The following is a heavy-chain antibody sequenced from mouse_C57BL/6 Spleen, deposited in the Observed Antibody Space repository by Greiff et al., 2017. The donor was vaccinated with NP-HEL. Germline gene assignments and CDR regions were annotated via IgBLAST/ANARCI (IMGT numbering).Heavy chain of an antibody. V-gene: IGHV1-61*01. J-gene: IGHJ2*01. CDR3: ARGEGRLRYFDY. CDR1: GYTFTSYW. Sequence: VQLQQPGAELVRPGSSVKLSCKASGYTFTSYWMDWVKQRPGQGLEWIGNIYPSDSETHYNQKFKDKATLTVDKSSSTAYMQLSSLTSEDSAVYYCARGEGRLRYFDYWGQGTTLTVSS. CDR2: IYPSDSET.